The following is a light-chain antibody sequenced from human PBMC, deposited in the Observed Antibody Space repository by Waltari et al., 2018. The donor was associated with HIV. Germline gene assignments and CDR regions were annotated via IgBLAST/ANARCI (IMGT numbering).Light chain of an antibody. CDR3: QQYYETPPWT. J-gene: IGKJ1*01. CDR2: WAY. V-gene: IGKV4-1*01. Sequence: DIVMTQSPDSLVVYLGERATINCKSSQSVLHSSNNKNYLAWYQQKPGQPPKVLIYWAYSRQPGVPDRFSGSGSGTDFSLTISNLQAEDVAVYYCQQYYETPPWTFGQGTKVEVK. CDR1: QSVLHSSNNKNY.